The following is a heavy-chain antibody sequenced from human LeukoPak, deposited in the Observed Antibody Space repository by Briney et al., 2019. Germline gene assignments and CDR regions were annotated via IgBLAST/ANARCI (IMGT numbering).Heavy chain of an antibody. CDR2: IYHSGST. CDR3: ARGWTTVTTLFDY. D-gene: IGHD4-17*01. V-gene: IGHV4-30-2*01. CDR1: GGSISSGGYS. Sequence: SETLSLTCAVSGGSISSGGYSWSWIRQPPGKGLEWIGYIYHSGSTYYNPSLKSRVTISVDRSKNQFSLKLSSVTAADTAVYYCARGWTTVTTLFDYWGQGTLVTVSS. J-gene: IGHJ4*02.